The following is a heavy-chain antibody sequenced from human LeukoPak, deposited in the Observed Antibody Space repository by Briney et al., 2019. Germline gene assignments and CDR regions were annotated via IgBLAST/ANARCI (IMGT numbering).Heavy chain of an antibody. CDR1: GFTFSAFW. CDR3: ARGLVHDTSGYYSDY. V-gene: IGHV3-74*01. J-gene: IGHJ4*02. D-gene: IGHD3-22*01. Sequence: NPGGSLRLSCAASGFTFSAFWMHWVRQAPGKGLVWVSRINSDGSSTTYADSVKGRFTVSRDNAKNTLYLQMDSLRAEDSAVYYCARGLVHDTSGYYSDYWGQGILVTVSS. CDR2: INSDGSST.